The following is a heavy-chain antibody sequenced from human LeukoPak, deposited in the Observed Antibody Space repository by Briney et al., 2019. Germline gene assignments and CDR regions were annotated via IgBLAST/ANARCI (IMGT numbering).Heavy chain of an antibody. CDR2: THPNSGGT. Sequence: GASVKVSCKASGYTFIDYYIHWVRQAPGQGLEWMGWTHPNSGGTNHGQKFQGRVTMTRDTSISTAYLELSRLRSDDTAVYYCARSFTGSWFGELSVYFGLDVWGQGTTVTVSS. D-gene: IGHD3-10*01. J-gene: IGHJ6*02. CDR3: ARSFTGSWFGELSVYFGLDV. CDR1: GYTFIDYY. V-gene: IGHV1-2*02.